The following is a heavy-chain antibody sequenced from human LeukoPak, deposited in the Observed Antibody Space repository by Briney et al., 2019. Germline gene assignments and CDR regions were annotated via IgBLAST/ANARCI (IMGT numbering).Heavy chain of an antibody. D-gene: IGHD6-13*01. CDR1: GFTFSSYS. CDR2: ISSSGSTI. Sequence: GGSLRLSCAASGFTFSSYSMNWVRQAPGKGLEWVSYISSSGSTIYYADSVKGRFTISRDNAKNSLYLQMNSLRAEDTAVYYCARAKGGQLGPFDYWGQGTLVTVSS. V-gene: IGHV3-48*04. CDR3: ARAKGGQLGPFDY. J-gene: IGHJ4*02.